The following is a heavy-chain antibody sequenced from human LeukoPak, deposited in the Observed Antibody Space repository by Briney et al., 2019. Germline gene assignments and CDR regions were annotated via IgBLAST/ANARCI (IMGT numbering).Heavy chain of an antibody. V-gene: IGHV4-59*01. J-gene: IGHJ4*02. D-gene: IGHD6-13*01. Sequence: SETLSLTCTVSGGSISSYYWSWIRQPPGKGLEWIGYIYYSGSTNYNPSLKSRVTISVDTSKNQFSLKLSSVTAADTAVYYCATSIAAAGRGGFDYWGQGTLVTVSS. CDR1: GGSISSYY. CDR3: ATSIAAAGRGGFDY. CDR2: IYYSGST.